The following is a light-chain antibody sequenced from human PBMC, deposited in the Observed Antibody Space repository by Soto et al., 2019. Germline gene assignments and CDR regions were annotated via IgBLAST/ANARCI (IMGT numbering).Light chain of an antibody. Sequence: EIVMTQSPGALSVSPGERVTFSCRASESVGNNLAWYQQRPGQTPSLLIYGASIRAPGIPARFSGSGSGTEIALTISSLRSEDFAVYYGRQYNNWPRAFGQGTKLDIK. V-gene: IGKV3-15*01. CDR3: RQYNNWPRA. J-gene: IGKJ2*01. CDR1: ESVGNN. CDR2: GAS.